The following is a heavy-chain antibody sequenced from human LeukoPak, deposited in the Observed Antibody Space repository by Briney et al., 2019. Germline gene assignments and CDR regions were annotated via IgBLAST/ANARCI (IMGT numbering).Heavy chain of an antibody. CDR3: ARDPDYYDSSGYYRDY. D-gene: IGHD3-22*01. CDR2: ISSSGSTI. Sequence: GGSLRLSCAASGFTFSSYEMNWVRQAPGKGLEWVSYISSSGSTIYYADSVKGRFTISRDNAKNSLYLQMNSLRAEDTAVYYCARDPDYYDSSGYYRDYWGQGTLVTVSS. CDR1: GFTFSSYE. J-gene: IGHJ4*02. V-gene: IGHV3-48*03.